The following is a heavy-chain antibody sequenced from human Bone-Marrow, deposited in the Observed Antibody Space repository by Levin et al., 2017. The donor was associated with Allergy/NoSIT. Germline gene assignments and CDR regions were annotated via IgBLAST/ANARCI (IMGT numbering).Heavy chain of an antibody. CDR1: GYTFTSYD. V-gene: IGHV1-8*01. J-gene: IGHJ5*02. CDR3: AGGRQWSGGYSYYNWFDP. Sequence: GESLKISCKASGYTFTSYDINWVRQATGQGLEWMGWMNPNSGNTGYAQKFQGRVTMTRNTSISTAYMELSSLRSEDTAVYYCAGGRQWSGGYSYYNWFDPWGQGTLVTVSS. CDR2: MNPNSGNT. D-gene: IGHD5-18*01.